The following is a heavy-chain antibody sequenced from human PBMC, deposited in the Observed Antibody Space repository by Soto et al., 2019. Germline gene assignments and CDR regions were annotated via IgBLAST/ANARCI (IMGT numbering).Heavy chain of an antibody. V-gene: IGHV1-69*01. Sequence: QVQLVQSGAEVQKPGSSVKVSCKASGGTFSSYSINWVRQAPGQGLEWMGEIIPIFGTANYAQKFQGRVTITADESTSTAYMELSSLRSEYTAVYYCARDGGRHSGGIDYWGQGTLVTVYS. CDR1: GGTFSSYS. CDR2: IIPIFGTA. D-gene: IGHD1-26*01. CDR3: ARDGGRHSGGIDY. J-gene: IGHJ4*02.